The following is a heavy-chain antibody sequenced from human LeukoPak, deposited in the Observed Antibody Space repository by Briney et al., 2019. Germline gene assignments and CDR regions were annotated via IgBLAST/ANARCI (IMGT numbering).Heavy chain of an antibody. CDR2: ISGSGGST. CDR3: AKNWVASSWFNWFDP. D-gene: IGHD6-13*01. J-gene: IGHJ5*02. V-gene: IGHV3-23*01. Sequence: RGSLRLSCAASGFTFSSYAMSWVRQAPGKGLEWVSAISGSGGSTYYADSVKGRFTISRDNAKNTLYLQMNSLRAEDTAVYYCAKNWVASSWFNWFDPWGQGTLVTVSS. CDR1: GFTFSSYA.